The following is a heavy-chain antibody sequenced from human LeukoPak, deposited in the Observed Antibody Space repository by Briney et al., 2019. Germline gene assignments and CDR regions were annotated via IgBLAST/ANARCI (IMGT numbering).Heavy chain of an antibody. V-gene: IGHV3-23*01. CDR2: ISGSGGST. Sequence: GGSLRLSCAASGFTFSSYAMSWVRQAPGKGLVWVSAISGSGGSTYYADSVKGRFTISRDNSKNTLYLQMNSLRAEDTAVYYCAKLGNYDSYFDYWGQGTLVTVSS. CDR1: GFTFSSYA. CDR3: AKLGNYDSYFDY. D-gene: IGHD3-3*01. J-gene: IGHJ4*02.